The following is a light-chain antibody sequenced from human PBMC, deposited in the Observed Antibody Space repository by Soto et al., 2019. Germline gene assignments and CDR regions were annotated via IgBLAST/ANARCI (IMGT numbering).Light chain of an antibody. J-gene: IGKJ1*01. V-gene: IGKV1-39*01. CDR3: QQSYSTPQT. CDR1: QSISSY. CDR2: AAS. Sequence: DIQMTQSPSSLSASVGDRVTITCRASQSISSYLNWYQQNPGKAPKLLIYAASSLQSGVPSRFSGSGSGTDFTLTISSLQPEDFATDYCQQSYSTPQTFGQGTKVEIK.